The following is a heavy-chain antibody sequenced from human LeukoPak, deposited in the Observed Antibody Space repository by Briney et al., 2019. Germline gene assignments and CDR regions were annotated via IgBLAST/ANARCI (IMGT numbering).Heavy chain of an antibody. J-gene: IGHJ6*02. CDR3: ARYGVIVVLAAIPTGDGMDV. CDR2: IYPGDSDT. V-gene: IGHV5-51*01. CDR1: GYSFTSYW. D-gene: IGHD2-2*01. Sequence: GESLKISCKGSGYSFTSYWIGWVRQMPGKGLEWMGIIYPGDSDTRYSPSFQGQVTISADKSISTAYLQWSSLKAPDTAMYYCARYGVIVVLAAIPTGDGMDVWGQGTTVTVSS.